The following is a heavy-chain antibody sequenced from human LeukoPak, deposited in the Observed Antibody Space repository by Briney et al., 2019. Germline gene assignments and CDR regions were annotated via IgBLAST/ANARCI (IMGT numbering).Heavy chain of an antibody. Sequence: GGSLRLSCAASVAFSSHWMNWVRQAPGKGLEWVAIINQDGSRKSSADSVKGRFTISRDNAKNLLYLQMNSLRAEDTAVYYCARALAVAGTAGDYWGQGTLVTVSS. CDR2: INQDGSRK. V-gene: IGHV3-7*03. CDR3: ARALAVAGTAGDY. J-gene: IGHJ4*02. D-gene: IGHD6-19*01. CDR1: VAFSSHW.